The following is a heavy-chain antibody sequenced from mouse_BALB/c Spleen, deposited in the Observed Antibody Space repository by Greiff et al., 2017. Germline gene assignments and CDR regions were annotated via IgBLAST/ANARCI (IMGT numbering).Heavy chain of an antibody. CDR1: GFTFTDYY. Sequence: EVQLVESGGGLVQPGGSLRLSCATSGFTFTDYYMSWVRQPPGKALEWLGYIRNKANGYKTEYSASVKGPFTISRANSQSILYLQMNTLRAEDSATYYCASDDGGYCDYWGQGTTLTVSS. CDR3: ASDDGGYCDY. J-gene: IGHJ2*01. CDR2: IRNKANGYKT. V-gene: IGHV7-3*02.